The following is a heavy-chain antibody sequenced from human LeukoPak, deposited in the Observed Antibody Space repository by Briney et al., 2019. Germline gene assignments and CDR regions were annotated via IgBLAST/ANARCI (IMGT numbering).Heavy chain of an antibody. CDR3: ARDRFFRSYYYYMDV. D-gene: IGHD2/OR15-2a*01. CDR2: IYTSGST. Sequence: PSETLSLTCTVSGGSISSGSYYWSWIRQPAGKGLEWIGRIYTSGSTNYNPSLKSRVTISVDTSKNQFSLKLSSVTAADTAVYYCARDRFFRSYYYYMDVWGKGTTVTVSS. V-gene: IGHV4-61*02. CDR1: GGSISSGSYY. J-gene: IGHJ6*03.